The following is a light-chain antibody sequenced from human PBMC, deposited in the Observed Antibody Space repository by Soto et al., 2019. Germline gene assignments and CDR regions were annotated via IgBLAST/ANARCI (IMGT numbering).Light chain of an antibody. CDR2: DAS. CDR3: QQYNSYWT. V-gene: IGKV1-5*01. Sequence: DIQVTQSPFTLSASVGDRVTITCRASQSISSWLAWYQQKPGKVPKLLIYDASSLESGVPSRFSGSGSGTEFTLTISSLQPDDFATYYCQQYNSYWTFGQGTKVDIK. J-gene: IGKJ1*01. CDR1: QSISSW.